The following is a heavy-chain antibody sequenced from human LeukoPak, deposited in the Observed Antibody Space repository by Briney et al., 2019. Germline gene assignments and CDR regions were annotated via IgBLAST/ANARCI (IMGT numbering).Heavy chain of an antibody. V-gene: IGHV1-69-2*01. Sequence: ASVKISCKVSGYTFTDYYMHWVQQAPGKGLEWMGLVDPEDGETIYAEKFQGRVTITADTSTDTAYMELSSLRSEDTAVYYCAKGQSTAAAGNLIDYWGQGTLVTVSS. D-gene: IGHD6-13*01. CDR1: GYTFTDYY. J-gene: IGHJ4*02. CDR3: AKGQSTAAAGNLIDY. CDR2: VDPEDGET.